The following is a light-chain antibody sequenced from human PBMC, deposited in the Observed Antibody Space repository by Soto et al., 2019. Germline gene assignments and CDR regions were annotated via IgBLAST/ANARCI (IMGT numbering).Light chain of an antibody. V-gene: IGKV3-20*01. J-gene: IGKJ4*01. CDR1: QSINSTY. CDR2: GAS. Sequence: EIVLTQSPGTVSLSPGERATLSCRASQSINSTYLAWYHQKPGHAPRLLIYGASTRATGIPDRFSGSASGTDFTLTISRLEPEDFAVYYCQQYGSSPVTFGGGTKVEIK. CDR3: QQYGSSPVT.